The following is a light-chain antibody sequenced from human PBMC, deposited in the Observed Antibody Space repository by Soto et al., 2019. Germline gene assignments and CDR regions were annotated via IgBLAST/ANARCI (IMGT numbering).Light chain of an antibody. J-gene: IGKJ5*01. V-gene: IGKV3-15*01. CDR3: QQYDKWPPST. CDR1: QSVSSN. CDR2: GAS. Sequence: ETVMTQSPATLSVSPGERVTLSCRASQSVSSNVAWYQKKAGQPPRLLIYGASTRATGVPARFSGSGSETEFTLTISSLQSEDFAVYYCQQYDKWPPSTFGQGTRLEI.